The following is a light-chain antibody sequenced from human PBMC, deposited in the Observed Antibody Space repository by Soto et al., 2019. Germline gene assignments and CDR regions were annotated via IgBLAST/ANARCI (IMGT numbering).Light chain of an antibody. Sequence: DIQMTQSSPSLSASVGDRVTITCQASQDIGTYLNWYQHKPGKAPNLVIYDASNLETGVPSRFSGGGSGTDFTFTISSLRPEDIATYYCQHSNHLPLFGPGTKVDF. CDR3: QHSNHLPL. J-gene: IGKJ3*01. CDR2: DAS. CDR1: QDIGTY. V-gene: IGKV1-33*01.